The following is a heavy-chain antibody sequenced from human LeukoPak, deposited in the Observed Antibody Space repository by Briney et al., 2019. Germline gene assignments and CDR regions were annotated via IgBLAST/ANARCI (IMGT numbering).Heavy chain of an antibody. Sequence: GRSLRLSCAASGFTFDDYAMHWVRQAPGKGLEWVSGISWNSGSIGYADSVKGRFTISRDNAKNSLYLQMNSLGAEDTALYYCARRRRAGPFDYWGQGTLVTVFS. CDR1: GFTFDDYA. CDR2: ISWNSGSI. J-gene: IGHJ4*02. CDR3: ARRRRAGPFDY. V-gene: IGHV3-9*01.